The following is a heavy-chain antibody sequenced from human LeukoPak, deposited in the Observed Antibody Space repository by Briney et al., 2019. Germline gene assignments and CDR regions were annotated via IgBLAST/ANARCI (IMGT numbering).Heavy chain of an antibody. CDR2: ISGSGGST. CDR3: AKEHYYDPGSGYFDY. Sequence: GGSLRLSCAASGFTFSSYAMSWVRQAPGKGLEWVSAISGSGGSTYYADSVKGRFTISRDNSKNTLYLQMNSQRAEDTAVYYCAKEHYYDPGSGYFDYWGQGTLVTVSS. J-gene: IGHJ4*02. D-gene: IGHD3-22*01. CDR1: GFTFSSYA. V-gene: IGHV3-23*01.